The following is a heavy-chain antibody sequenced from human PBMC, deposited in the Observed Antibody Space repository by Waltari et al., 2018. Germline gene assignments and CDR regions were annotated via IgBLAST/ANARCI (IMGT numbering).Heavy chain of an antibody. CDR2: IYYSGST. Sequence: QVQLQESGPGLVKPSETLSLTCTVSGGSISSHYWSWIRQPPGKGMEWIGYIYYSGSTNYNPSLKSRVTISVDTSRDQYSLSLRSVAAADTAVYYCARYYGNGEGWLDPWGQGTLVTVSS. V-gene: IGHV4-59*11. CDR1: GGSISSHY. J-gene: IGHJ5*02. D-gene: IGHD3-3*01. CDR3: ARYYGNGEGWLDP.